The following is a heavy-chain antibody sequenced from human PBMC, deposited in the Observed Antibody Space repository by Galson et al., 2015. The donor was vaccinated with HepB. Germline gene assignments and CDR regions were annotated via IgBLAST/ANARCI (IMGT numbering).Heavy chain of an antibody. J-gene: IGHJ3*02. Sequence: SLRLSCAASGFTFSSHAMSWVRQAPGKGLEWVSAISGSGGTTFYADSVKGRFTISKDNSKNTLYLQMNSLRAEDTALYYWAGYCSTTSCYRGRFAFDIWGQGTMVTVSS. V-gene: IGHV3-23*01. CDR1: GFTFSSHA. CDR2: ISGSGGTT. CDR3: AGYCSTTSCYRGRFAFDI. D-gene: IGHD2-2*02.